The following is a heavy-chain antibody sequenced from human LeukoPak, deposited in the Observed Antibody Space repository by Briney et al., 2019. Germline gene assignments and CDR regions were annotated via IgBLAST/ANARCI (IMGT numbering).Heavy chain of an antibody. CDR1: GFTFNNYN. Sequence: GGSRRLSCAASGFTFNNYNMNWVRQAPGKGLEWVAFIRYDGRNRYYADSVKGRFTVSRDNSKNTVHLQMDSLRTEDTGVYYCAKLRESGSSYGSFDYWGQGTLVTVSS. CDR3: AKLRESGSSYGSFDY. V-gene: IGHV3-30*02. CDR2: IRYDGRNR. D-gene: IGHD5-18*01. J-gene: IGHJ4*02.